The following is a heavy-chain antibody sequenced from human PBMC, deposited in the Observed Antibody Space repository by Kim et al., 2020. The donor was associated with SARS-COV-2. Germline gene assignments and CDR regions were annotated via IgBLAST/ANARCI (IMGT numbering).Heavy chain of an antibody. CDR3: ANPRQPDY. J-gene: IGHJ4*02. V-gene: IGHV3-23*01. D-gene: IGHD6-13*01. Sequence: YAASVKGRFTVSRDNSKNTLYLQMSSLRAEDTAIYYCANPRQPDYWGQGTLVTVSS.